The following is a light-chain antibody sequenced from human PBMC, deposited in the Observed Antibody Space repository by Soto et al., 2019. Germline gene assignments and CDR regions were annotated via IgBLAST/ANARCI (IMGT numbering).Light chain of an antibody. J-gene: IGKJ2*01. CDR3: QQYFTSPPMYT. V-gene: IGKV3-20*01. Sequence: ENVLTQSPGTLSLSPGERATLSCRASQSVSDSYLAWYQQKPGQTPRLLIYATSGRATGIPDRFSGSGSGTDFTLTISRVEPEDFAVYYCQQYFTSPPMYTFGQGTKLEIK. CDR2: ATS. CDR1: QSVSDSY.